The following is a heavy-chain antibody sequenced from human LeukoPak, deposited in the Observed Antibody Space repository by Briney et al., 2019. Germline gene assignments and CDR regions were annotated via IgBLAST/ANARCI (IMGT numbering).Heavy chain of an antibody. CDR1: GGSISSGSYY. CDR3: ASGSLDRRRFDY. D-gene: IGHD1-26*01. Sequence: SETLSLTCTVSGGSISSGSYYWSWIRQPAGKGLEWIGRIYTSGSTNYNPSLKSRVTISVDTSKNQFSLKLSSVTAADTAVYYCASGSLDRRRFDYWGQGTLVTVSS. J-gene: IGHJ4*02. CDR2: IYTSGST. V-gene: IGHV4-61*02.